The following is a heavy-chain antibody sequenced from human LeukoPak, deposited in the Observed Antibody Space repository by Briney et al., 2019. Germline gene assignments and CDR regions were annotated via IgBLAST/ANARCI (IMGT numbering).Heavy chain of an antibody. CDR1: GFTFSSYE. J-gene: IGHJ4*02. CDR3: ASPGYYGAY. CDR2: ISSSGSTI. V-gene: IGHV3-48*03. Sequence: PGGSLRLSCAASGFTFSSYEMNWVRQAPGKGLECVSYISSSGSTIYYADSVKGRFTISRDNAKNSLYLQMNSLRAEDTAVYYCASPGYYGAYWGQGTLVTVSS. D-gene: IGHD3-22*01.